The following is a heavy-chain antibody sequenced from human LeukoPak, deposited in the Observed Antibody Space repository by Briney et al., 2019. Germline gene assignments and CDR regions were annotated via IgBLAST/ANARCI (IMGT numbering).Heavy chain of an antibody. D-gene: IGHD3-10*01. CDR2: ISSSSDTI. CDR3: ARAMVRGIIP. J-gene: IGHJ5*02. CDR1: EFTFSSYS. Sequence: GGSLRLSCAASEFTFSSYSMHWVRQAPGKGLEWVSYISSSSDTIYYADSVKGRFTISRDNAKNSLYLQMNSLRDEDTAVYYCARAMVRGIIPWGQGSLVTVSS. V-gene: IGHV3-48*02.